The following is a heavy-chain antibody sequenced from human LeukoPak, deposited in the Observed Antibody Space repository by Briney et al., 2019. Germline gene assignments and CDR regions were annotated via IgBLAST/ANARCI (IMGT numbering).Heavy chain of an antibody. Sequence: GGSLRLSCAASGFTFSSYAMSWVRQAPGKGLEWVSSISSSSSYIYYADSVKGRFTISRDNAKNSLYLQMNSLRAEDTAVYYCARGRGGYSYGPFDYWGQGTLVTVSS. CDR3: ARGRGGYSYGPFDY. CDR2: ISSSSSYI. CDR1: GFTFSSYA. D-gene: IGHD5-18*01. J-gene: IGHJ4*02. V-gene: IGHV3-21*01.